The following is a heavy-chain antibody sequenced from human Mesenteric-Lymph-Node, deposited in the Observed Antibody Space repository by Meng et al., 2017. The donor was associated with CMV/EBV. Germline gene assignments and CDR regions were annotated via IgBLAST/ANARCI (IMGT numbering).Heavy chain of an antibody. V-gene: IGHV4-34*01. J-gene: IGHJ4*02. CDR2: INHSGVP. D-gene: IGHD2-15*01. CDR3: ARGSDIPVNNY. Sequence: QVQLQQWVAGLLKPSETLSLTCAVYGGSFSGYYWSWIRQPPGKGLEWIGEINHSGVPNYNPSLKSQVTISLDRSKNQFSLKLSSVTAEDTAVYYCARGSDIPVNNYWGQGTLVTVSS. CDR1: GGSFSGYY.